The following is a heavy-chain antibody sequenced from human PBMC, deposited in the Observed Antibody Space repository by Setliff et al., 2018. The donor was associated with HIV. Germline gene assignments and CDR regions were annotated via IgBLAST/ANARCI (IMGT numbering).Heavy chain of an antibody. J-gene: IGHJ5*02. D-gene: IGHD1-26*01. CDR1: GVSINRTDHY. CDR3: VRYRSKIDWFDP. V-gene: IGHV4-39*01. CDR2: VSQSGST. Sequence: SETLSLTCSVSGVSINRTDHYWGWIRQSPGKSLEWIGSVSQSGSTYYNPSLKSRVTISVDTSRTQFYLNLRSVTASDTAVYYCVRYRSKIDWFDPWGQGTLVTVSS.